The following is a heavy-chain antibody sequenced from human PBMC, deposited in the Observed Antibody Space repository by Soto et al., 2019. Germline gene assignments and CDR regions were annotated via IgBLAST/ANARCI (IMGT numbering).Heavy chain of an antibody. Sequence: SETLSLTCTVSGGSISSYYWSWIRQPPGKGLEWIGYIYYSGSTNYNPSLKSRVTISVDTSKNQFSLKLSSVTAADTAVYYCARDRGSSYFDYWGQGTLVTVSS. D-gene: IGHD6-13*01. CDR3: ARDRGSSYFDY. V-gene: IGHV4-59*01. CDR1: GGSISSYY. CDR2: IYYSGST. J-gene: IGHJ4*02.